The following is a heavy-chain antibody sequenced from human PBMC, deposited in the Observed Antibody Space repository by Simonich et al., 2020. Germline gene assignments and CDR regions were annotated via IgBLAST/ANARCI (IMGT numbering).Heavy chain of an antibody. CDR3: VRPDSGYDYFDY. D-gene: IGHD5-12*01. J-gene: IGHJ4*02. V-gene: IGHV5-51*03. CDR2: IYPGDSDT. CDR1: GYSITSYW. Sequence: EVQLVQSGAEVKKPGESLKISCKGSGYSITSYWIGWGRQMHGKGLDWLVIIYPGDSDTRYIPSFPGQVTISAGKSFSTAYLQWSSLKASDTAMYYCVRPDSGYDYFDYWGQGTLVTVSS.